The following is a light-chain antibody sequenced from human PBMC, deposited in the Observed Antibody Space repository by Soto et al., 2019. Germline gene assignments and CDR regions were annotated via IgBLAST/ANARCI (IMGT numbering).Light chain of an antibody. V-gene: IGLV2-14*01. J-gene: IGLJ1*01. Sequence: QSALTQPASVSGSPGQSITISCTGTSSDVGGYNYVSWYQQHPGKAPKLMIYEVSTRPSGVSNRFSGSKSRNTASLTISGLQAEDEADYYCSSYTSSSTLYVFXTGTKV. CDR2: EVS. CDR3: SSYTSSSTLYV. CDR1: SSDVGGYNY.